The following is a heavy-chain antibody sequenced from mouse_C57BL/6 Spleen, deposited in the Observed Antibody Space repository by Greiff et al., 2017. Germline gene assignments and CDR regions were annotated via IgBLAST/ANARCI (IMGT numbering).Heavy chain of an antibody. CDR3: AREDYYGSSLAY. V-gene: IGHV1-5*01. CDR2: IYPGNSDT. Sequence: EVQLQPSGTVLARPGASVKMSCKTSGYTFTSYWMHWVKQRPGPGLEWIGAIYPGNSDTSYNQQFKCKAKLTAVTSASTAYMELSSLTSEDSAVYYCAREDYYGSSLAYWGQGTLVTVSA. J-gene: IGHJ3*01. CDR1: GYTFTSYW. D-gene: IGHD1-1*01.